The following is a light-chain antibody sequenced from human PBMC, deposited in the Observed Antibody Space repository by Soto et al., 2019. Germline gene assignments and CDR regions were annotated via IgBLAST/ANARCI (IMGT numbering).Light chain of an antibody. CDR3: AAWDDSLVYV. J-gene: IGLJ1*01. CDR1: SSNIGSNT. Sequence: QAVVTQPPSASGTPGQRVTISCSGSSSNIGSNTVNWYQQLPGTAPKLLIYSNNQRPSGVPDRFSRSKSGTSASLAISGLQSEDEADYYCAAWDDSLVYVFGTGTKLTVL. V-gene: IGLV1-44*01. CDR2: SNN.